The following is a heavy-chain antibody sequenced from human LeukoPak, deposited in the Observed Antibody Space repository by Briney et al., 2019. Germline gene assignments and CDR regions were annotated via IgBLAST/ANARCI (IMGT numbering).Heavy chain of an antibody. V-gene: IGHV5-10-1*01. CDR3: ARSSSVDDILTGPPQPLDY. CDR2: IDPSDSYT. Sequence: GESLRISCQGSGYSFTSYWISWVRQMPGKGLEWMGRIDPSDSYTNYSPSFQGHVTISADKSISTAYLQWSSLKASDTAMYYCARSSSVDDILTGPPQPLDYWGQGTLVTVSS. CDR1: GYSFTSYW. J-gene: IGHJ4*02. D-gene: IGHD3-9*01.